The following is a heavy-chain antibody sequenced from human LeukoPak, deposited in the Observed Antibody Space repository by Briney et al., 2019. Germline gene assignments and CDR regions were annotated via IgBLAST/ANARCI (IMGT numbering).Heavy chain of an antibody. D-gene: IGHD3-22*01. Sequence: SGPTLAKPTQTLTLTCTFSGFSLSTSGVGVGWIRQPPGKALEWLALIYWDDDKRYSPSLKSRLTITKDTSKNQVVLTMTNMDPVDTAAYYCAHRSHDYYDSSGYYIWGQGTLVTVSS. CDR1: GFSLSTSGVG. J-gene: IGHJ4*02. V-gene: IGHV2-5*02. CDR2: IYWDDDK. CDR3: AHRSHDYYDSSGYYI.